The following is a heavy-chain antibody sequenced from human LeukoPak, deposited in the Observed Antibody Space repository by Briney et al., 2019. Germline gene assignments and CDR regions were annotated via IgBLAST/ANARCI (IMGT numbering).Heavy chain of an antibody. V-gene: IGHV5-51*01. Sequence: PGESLKISCQASGYSFTSSWIGWARQMPGKGLEWMAIINPGDSDTRYSPSFQGQVTISADKSISTVYLQWGSPKASDTAMYYCARQPGAGWFDPWGQGTLVTVSS. CDR3: ARQPGAGWFDP. D-gene: IGHD3-10*01. CDR2: INPGDSDT. CDR1: GYSFTSSW. J-gene: IGHJ5*02.